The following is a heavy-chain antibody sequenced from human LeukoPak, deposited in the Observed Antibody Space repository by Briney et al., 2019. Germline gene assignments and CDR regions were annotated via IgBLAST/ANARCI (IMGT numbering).Heavy chain of an antibody. CDR2: IYYSGST. J-gene: IGHJ4*02. V-gene: IGHV4-59*08. Sequence: SETLSLTCTVSGGSISSYYWSWIRQPPGKGLEWIGYIYYSGSTNYNPSLKSRVTISVDTSKNQFSLKLSSVTAADTAVYYCARSRGYSGYPFDYWSQGTLVTVSS. D-gene: IGHD5-12*01. CDR1: GGSISSYY. CDR3: ARSRGYSGYPFDY.